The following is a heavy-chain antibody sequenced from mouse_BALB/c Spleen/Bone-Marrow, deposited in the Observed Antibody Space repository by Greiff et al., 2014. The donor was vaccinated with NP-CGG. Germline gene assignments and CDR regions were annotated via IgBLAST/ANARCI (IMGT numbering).Heavy chain of an antibody. J-gene: IGHJ4*01. CDR1: GFSLTSYG. D-gene: IGHD1-2*01. CDR3: ARITTATGAMDY. V-gene: IGHV2-9*02. Sequence: VQVVESGPGLVAPSQSLSISCTVSGFSLTSYGVHWVRQPPGKGLEWLGVIWADGSTNYNSALMSRLSISKDNSKSQVFLEMNSRQTDDTAMYYCARITTATGAMDYWGQGTSVTVSS. CDR2: IWADGST.